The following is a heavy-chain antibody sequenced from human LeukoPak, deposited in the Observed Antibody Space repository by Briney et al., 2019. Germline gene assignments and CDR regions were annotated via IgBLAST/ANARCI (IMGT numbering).Heavy chain of an antibody. D-gene: IGHD1-1*01. CDR1: GFTFSSYA. CDR3: ARDGNCNLLGYFDY. J-gene: IGHJ4*02. V-gene: IGHV3-30-3*01. Sequence: PGGSLRLSCAASGFTFSSYAMHWVRQAPGNGLEWVAVISYDGSNKYYADSVKGRLTISRDNSKNTLYLQMNSLRAEDTAVYYCARDGNCNLLGYFDYWGQGTLVTVSS. CDR2: ISYDGSNK.